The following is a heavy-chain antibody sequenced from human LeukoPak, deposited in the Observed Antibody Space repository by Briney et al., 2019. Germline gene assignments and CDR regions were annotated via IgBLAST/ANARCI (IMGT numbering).Heavy chain of an antibody. CDR1: GYRFTSYW. CDR2: IYPGDSDT. V-gene: IGHV5-51*01. J-gene: IGHJ6*02. Sequence: GESLKISCKGSGYRFTSYWIGWVRRMPGKGLEWMGIIYPGDSDTRYNPSFQGQVTISADKSFSTAYMQWSSLKASDTAMYYCARRAAAGTLVRDYYGMDVWGQGTTVTVSS. CDR3: ARRAAAGTLVRDYYGMDV. D-gene: IGHD6-13*01.